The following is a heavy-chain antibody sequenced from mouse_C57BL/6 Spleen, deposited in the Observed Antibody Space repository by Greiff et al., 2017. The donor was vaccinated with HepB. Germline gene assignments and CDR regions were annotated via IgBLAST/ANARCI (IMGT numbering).Heavy chain of an antibody. J-gene: IGHJ4*01. CDR3: ARGSTMVTTGAMDY. CDR2: IDPSDSET. Sequence: VQLQQPGAELVRPGSSVKLSCKASGYTFTSYWMHWVKQRPIQGLEWIGNIDPSDSETHYNQKFKDKATLTVDRSSSTAYMQLSSLTSEDSAVYYCARGSTMVTTGAMDYWGQGTSVTVSS. D-gene: IGHD2-2*01. CDR1: GYTFTSYW. V-gene: IGHV1-52*01.